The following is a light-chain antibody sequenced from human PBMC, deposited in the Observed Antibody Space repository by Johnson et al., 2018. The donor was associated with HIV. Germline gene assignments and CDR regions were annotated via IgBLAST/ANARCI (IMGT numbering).Light chain of an antibody. CDR3: GTWDRILSVGGV. V-gene: IGLV1-51*02. J-gene: IGLJ1*01. Sequence: QSVLTQPPSVSAAPGQKVTISCSGSSSNIGNNYVSWYQQLPGTAPKLLIYENTKRPSGIPDRFSGSKSGTSATLGITGLQTGDEADYYCGTWDRILSVGGVLGTGTKVPFL. CDR2: ENT. CDR1: SSNIGNNY.